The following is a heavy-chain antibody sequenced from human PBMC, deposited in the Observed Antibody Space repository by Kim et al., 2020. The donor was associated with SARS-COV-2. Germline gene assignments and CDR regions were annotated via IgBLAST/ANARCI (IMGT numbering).Heavy chain of an antibody. Sequence: GGSLRLSCAASGFTFSSFTMNWVRQAPGKGLEWVSSINRSSSFIYYADSVKGRFTISRDNAENSLYLQMSSLRAEDTAIYYCARVASGYDSGAYYYYGMDLWAQGTTVTVS. CDR3: ARVASGYDSGAYYYYGMDL. CDR1: GFTFSSFT. D-gene: IGHD5-12*01. J-gene: IGHJ6*02. CDR2: INRSSSFI. V-gene: IGHV3-21*04.